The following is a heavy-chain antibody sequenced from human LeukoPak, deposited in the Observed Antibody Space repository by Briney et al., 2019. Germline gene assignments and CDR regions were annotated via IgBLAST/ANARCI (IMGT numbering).Heavy chain of an antibody. CDR1: GGSISSYY. CDR2: IYTSGST. V-gene: IGHV4-4*07. J-gene: IGHJ5*02. Sequence: KASETLSLTCTVSGGSISSYYWSWIRQPAGKGLEWIGRIYTSGSTNYNPSLKSRVTMSVDTSKNQFSLRLSSVTAADTAVYYCARDQLLWFGELPGVWFDPWGQGTLVTVSS. D-gene: IGHD3-10*01. CDR3: ARDQLLWFGELPGVWFDP.